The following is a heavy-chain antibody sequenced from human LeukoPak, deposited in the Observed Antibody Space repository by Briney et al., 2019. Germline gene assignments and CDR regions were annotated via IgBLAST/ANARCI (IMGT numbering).Heavy chain of an antibody. CDR1: GGSLRSANW. D-gene: IGHD3-22*01. Sequence: SETLSLTCVVSGGSLRSANWWTWVRQPPGKGLEWIGEIYHGGTTNYNPSLKSRVTLSVDESKNQFSLRLSSVTAADTAVYYCARHYYDSSGYWRRYYYGMDVWGQGTTVTVSS. J-gene: IGHJ6*02. V-gene: IGHV4-4*02. CDR2: IYHGGTT. CDR3: ARHYYDSSGYWRRYYYGMDV.